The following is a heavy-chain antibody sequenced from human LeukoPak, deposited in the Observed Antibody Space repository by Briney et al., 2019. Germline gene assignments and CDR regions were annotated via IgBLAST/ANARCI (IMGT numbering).Heavy chain of an antibody. CDR3: AKLPVEDY. D-gene: IGHD5-24*01. Sequence: GGSLKLSCAASGFTFSGSAMHWVRQASGKWLEWVGRIRSKANSYATAYAASVKGRFTISRDDSKNTAYLQMNSLRAEDTAVYYCAKLPVEDYWGQGTLVTVSS. CDR2: IRSKANSYAT. J-gene: IGHJ4*02. V-gene: IGHV3-73*01. CDR1: GFTFSGSA.